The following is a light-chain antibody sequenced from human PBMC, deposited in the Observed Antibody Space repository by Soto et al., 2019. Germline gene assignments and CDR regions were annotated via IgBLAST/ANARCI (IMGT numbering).Light chain of an antibody. V-gene: IGLV2-14*01. CDR2: EVS. CDR1: SSDVGAYNY. CDR3: SSYTRSSTPYV. J-gene: IGLJ1*01. Sequence: QSALTQPASVSGSPGQSITISCTGTSSDVGAYNYVSWYQQHPGKAPKLMIHEVSKRPSGVSHRFSGAKSVNTASLTISGLQAEDEADYYCSSYTRSSTPYVFGTGTKVTVL.